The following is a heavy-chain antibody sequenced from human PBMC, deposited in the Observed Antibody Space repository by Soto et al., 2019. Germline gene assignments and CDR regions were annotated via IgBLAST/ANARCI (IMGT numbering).Heavy chain of an antibody. J-gene: IGHJ6*03. D-gene: IGHD2-2*01. CDR2: IKQDGSNK. Sequence: GGSLRLSCAASGFTFSSYWMSWVRQAPGKGLEWVANIKQDGSNKYYADSVKGRFTISRDNSKNTLYLQMNSLRAEDTAVYYCAKDPASHSTYYYYMDVWGKGTTVTVSS. CDR3: AKDPASHSTYYYYMDV. CDR1: GFTFSSYW. V-gene: IGHV3-7*01.